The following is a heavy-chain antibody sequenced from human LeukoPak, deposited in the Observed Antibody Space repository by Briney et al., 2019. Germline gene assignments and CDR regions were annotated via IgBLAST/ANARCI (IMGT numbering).Heavy chain of an antibody. CDR1: GGSISSSSYY. CDR3: ARGGPIYCSGDSCYPGDY. CDR2: IYYSGST. D-gene: IGHD2-15*01. J-gene: IGHJ4*02. Sequence: SETLSLTCTVSGGSISSSSYYWGWIRQPPGKGLEWIGSIYYSGSTYYNPSLKSRVTISVDTSKNQFSLKLSSVTAADTAVYYCARGGPIYCSGDSCYPGDYWGQGTLVTVSS. V-gene: IGHV4-39*01.